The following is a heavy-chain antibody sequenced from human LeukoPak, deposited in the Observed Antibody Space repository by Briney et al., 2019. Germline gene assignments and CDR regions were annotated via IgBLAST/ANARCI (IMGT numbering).Heavy chain of an antibody. D-gene: IGHD3-10*01. CDR2: INPSGGST. CDR1: GYTFTSYY. CDR3: ARATMVRGATNWFDR. V-gene: IGHV1-46*01. J-gene: IGHJ5*02. Sequence: ASVKVSCKASGYTFTSYYMHWVRQAPGQGLEWMGLINPSGGSTTYAQKFQGRVTMTRDMSTSTVYMELSSLRSEDTAVYYCARATMVRGATNWFDRWGQGTLVTVSS.